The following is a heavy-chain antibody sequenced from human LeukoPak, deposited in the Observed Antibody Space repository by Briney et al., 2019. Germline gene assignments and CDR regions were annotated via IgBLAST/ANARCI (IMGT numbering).Heavy chain of an antibody. CDR2: INHRGST. V-gene: IGHV4-34*01. CDR1: GGSFSGYY. D-gene: IGHD3-16*01. Sequence: ASETLSLTCAGYGGSFSGYYRTWMRQPPGKGLEWIGEINHRGSTNYAPSLKSRVTISVDTSKNQFSLKLTSVTAADTAVYYCARDNLGFGDLSKYYFDYWGQGTLVTVSS. CDR3: ARDNLGFGDLSKYYFDY. J-gene: IGHJ4*02.